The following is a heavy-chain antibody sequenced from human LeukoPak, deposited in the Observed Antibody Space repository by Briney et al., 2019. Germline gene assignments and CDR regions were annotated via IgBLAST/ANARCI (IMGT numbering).Heavy chain of an antibody. Sequence: GGSLRLSCAASGFTSDDYAMHWVRQAPGKGLEWVSGISWNSGSIGYADSVKGRFTISRDNAKNSLYLQMNSLRAEDTALYYCAKDMGPKGSGWYDYWGQGTLVTVSS. D-gene: IGHD6-19*01. V-gene: IGHV3-9*02. CDR1: GFTSDDYA. J-gene: IGHJ4*02. CDR3: AKDMGPKGSGWYDY. CDR2: ISWNSGSI.